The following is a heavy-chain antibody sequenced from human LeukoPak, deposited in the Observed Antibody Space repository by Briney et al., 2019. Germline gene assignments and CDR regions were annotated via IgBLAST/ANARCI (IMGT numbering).Heavy chain of an antibody. CDR2: ISSSSYI. D-gene: IGHD4-17*01. J-gene: IGHJ3*02. Sequence: PGGSLRLSCAASGFTFSSYSMNWVRQAPGKGLEWVSSISSSSYIYYADSVKGRFTISRDNAKNSLYLQMNSLRAEDTAVYYCARDGRDYGDYEDAFDIWGQGTMVTVSS. V-gene: IGHV3-21*01. CDR3: ARDGRDYGDYEDAFDI. CDR1: GFTFSSYS.